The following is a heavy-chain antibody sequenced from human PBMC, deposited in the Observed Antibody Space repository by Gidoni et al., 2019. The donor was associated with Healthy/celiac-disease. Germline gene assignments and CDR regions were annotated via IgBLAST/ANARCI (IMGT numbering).Heavy chain of an antibody. J-gene: IGHJ6*03. CDR1: GGSISSYY. V-gene: IGHV4-59*01. D-gene: IGHD6-19*01. CDR3: ARARRVKQWQDYYYYMDV. Sequence: QVQLQESGPGLVKPSETLSLTCTVSGGSISSYYWSWIRQPPGKGLEWIGYIYYSGSTNYNPSLKSRVTISVDTSKNQFSLKLSSVTAADTAVYYCARARRVKQWQDYYYYMDVWGKGTTVTVSS. CDR2: IYYSGST.